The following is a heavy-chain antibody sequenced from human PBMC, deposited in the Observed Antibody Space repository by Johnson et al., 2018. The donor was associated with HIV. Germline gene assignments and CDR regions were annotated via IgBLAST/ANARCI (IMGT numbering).Heavy chain of an antibody. CDR2: ISWNSGSI. CDR1: GLTFDDYA. D-gene: IGHD1-26*01. V-gene: IGHV3-9*01. CDR3: AREGAWELRPGAFDI. Sequence: VQLVESGGGLVQPGRSLRLSCAASGLTFDDYAMHWVRQAPGKGLEWVSGISWNSGSIGYADYVKGRFTISRDNSKNTLYLQMNSLRAEDTAVYFCAREGAWELRPGAFDIWGQGTMVTVSS. J-gene: IGHJ3*02.